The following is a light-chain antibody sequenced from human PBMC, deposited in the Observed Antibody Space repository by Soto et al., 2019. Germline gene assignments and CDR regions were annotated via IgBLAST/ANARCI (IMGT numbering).Light chain of an antibody. CDR2: ATS. CDR3: QQYGSSPTT. J-gene: IGKJ3*01. Sequence: EVVLTQSPGTLSLSPGERATLSCRASQFVSSTFFAWYQQKPGQAPRLLIYATSTRATGIPDRFSGSVSGTDFNFTISRLEPEDFAVYYCQQYGSSPTTFGPGTKVHIK. V-gene: IGKV3-20*01. CDR1: QFVSSTF.